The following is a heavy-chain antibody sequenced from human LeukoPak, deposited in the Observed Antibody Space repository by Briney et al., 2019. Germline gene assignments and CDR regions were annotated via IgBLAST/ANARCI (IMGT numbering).Heavy chain of an antibody. Sequence: PGGSLRLSCAASGFTFSSYSMNWVRQAPGKGLEWVSSISSSSSYIYYADSVKGRFTISRDNAKNSLYLQMNSLRAEDTAVYYCASAYSRSYNYFDYWGQGTLVTVSS. CDR3: ASAYSRSYNYFDY. J-gene: IGHJ4*02. CDR2: ISSSSSYI. D-gene: IGHD1-26*01. CDR1: GFTFSSYS. V-gene: IGHV3-21*01.